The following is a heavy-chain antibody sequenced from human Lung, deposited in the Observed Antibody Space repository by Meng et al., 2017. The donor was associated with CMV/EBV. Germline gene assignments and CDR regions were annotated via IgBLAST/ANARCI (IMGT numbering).Heavy chain of an antibody. D-gene: IGHD1-1*01. Sequence: GGSXRLXXAASGLTFSSYSMNWVRQAPGKGLEWVSSISSSSSYIYYADSVKGRFTISRDNAKNSLYLQMNSLRAEDTAVYYCAREGGRAGTPGSYYYGMDVWGQGTXVTVSS. CDR1: GLTFSSYS. V-gene: IGHV3-21*01. CDR2: ISSSSSYI. CDR3: AREGGRAGTPGSYYYGMDV. J-gene: IGHJ6*02.